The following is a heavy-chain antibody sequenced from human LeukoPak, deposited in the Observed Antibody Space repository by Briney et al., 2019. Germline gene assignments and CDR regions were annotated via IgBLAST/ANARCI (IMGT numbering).Heavy chain of an antibody. CDR1: GGTFSSYA. CDR2: IIPIFGTA. Sequence: ASVKVSCKASGGTFSSYAISWVRQAPGQGLEWMGGIIPIFGTANYAQKFQGRVTITADKSTSTAYMEQSSLRSEDTAVYYCARNVAGTPSWFDPWGQGTLVTVSS. V-gene: IGHV1-69*06. CDR3: ARNVAGTPSWFDP. J-gene: IGHJ5*02. D-gene: IGHD6-19*01.